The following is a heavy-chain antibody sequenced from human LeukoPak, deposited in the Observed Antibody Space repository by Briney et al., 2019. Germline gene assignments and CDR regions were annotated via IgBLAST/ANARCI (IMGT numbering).Heavy chain of an antibody. D-gene: IGHD3-10*01. J-gene: IGHJ4*02. CDR3: ARDPRGSGSYYNPPFDY. CDR1: GGSFSGYY. V-gene: IGHV4-34*01. CDR2: ISHSGST. Sequence: SETLSLTCAVYGGSFSGYYWSWIRQPPGKGLEWIGEISHSGSTNYNPSLKSRVTISVDTSKNQFSLKLSSVTAADTAVYYCARDPRGSGSYYNPPFDYWGQGTLVTVSS.